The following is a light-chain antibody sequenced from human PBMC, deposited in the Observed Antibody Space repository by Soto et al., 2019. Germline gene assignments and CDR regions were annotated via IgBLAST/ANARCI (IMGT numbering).Light chain of an antibody. V-gene: IGLV1-51*01. CDR2: DND. Sequence: QLVLTQPPSVSAAPGQKVTISCSGSSSNIGHNYVCWYQHLPGTAPKLLIFDNDKRPSGIPDRFSGSKSGTSATLDITGLQACDEADYYCGTWDSSLSVGLFGGGTQLTVL. J-gene: IGLJ2*01. CDR3: GTWDSSLSVGL. CDR1: SSNIGHNY.